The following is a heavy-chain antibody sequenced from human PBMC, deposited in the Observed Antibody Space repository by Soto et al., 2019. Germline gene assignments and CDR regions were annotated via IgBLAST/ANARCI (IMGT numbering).Heavy chain of an antibody. CDR2: IYYSGST. CDR3: AREPGAARPGAFDY. CDR1: GGSISSYY. V-gene: IGHV4-59*01. D-gene: IGHD6-6*01. Sequence: SETLSLTCTVSGGSISSYYWSWIRQPPGKGLEWIGYIYYSGSTNYNPSLKSRVTISVDTSKNQFSLKLSSVTAADTAVYYCAREPGAARPGAFDYWGQGTLVTVS. J-gene: IGHJ4*02.